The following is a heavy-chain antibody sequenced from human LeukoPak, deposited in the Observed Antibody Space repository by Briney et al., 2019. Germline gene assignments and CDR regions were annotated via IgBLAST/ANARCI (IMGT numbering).Heavy chain of an antibody. D-gene: IGHD3-22*01. CDR1: GGSISSYY. V-gene: IGHV4-59*01. CDR3: ARYYYDSSGYYGDY. J-gene: IGHJ4*02. Sequence: SETLPLTCTVSGGSISSYYWSWIRQPPGKGLEWIGYIYYSGSTNYNPSLKSRVTISVDTSKNQFSLKLSSVTAADTAVYYCARYYYDSSGYYGDYWGQGTLVTVSS. CDR2: IYYSGST.